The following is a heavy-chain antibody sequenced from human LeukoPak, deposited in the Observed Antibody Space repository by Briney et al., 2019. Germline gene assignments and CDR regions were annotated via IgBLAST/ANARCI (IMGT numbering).Heavy chain of an antibody. CDR3: ATEGSFDY. CDR1: GFTFSSYG. V-gene: IGHV3-30*03. CDR2: ISFDASNK. Sequence: GGSLRLSCAASGFTFSSYGMRWVRQAPGKGLEWVAVISFDASNKYYADSVKGRFTISRDNSKNTLYLQMNSLRAEDAAVYYCATEGSFDYWGQGTLVSVSS. J-gene: IGHJ4*02.